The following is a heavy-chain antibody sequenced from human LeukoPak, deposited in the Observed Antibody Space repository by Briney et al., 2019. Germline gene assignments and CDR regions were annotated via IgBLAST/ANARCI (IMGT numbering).Heavy chain of an antibody. D-gene: IGHD6-6*01. V-gene: IGHV1-46*01. Sequence: ASVKVSCKASGYTFTSYYMHWVRQAPGQGLEWMGIINPSGGSTSYAQKFQGRVTMTRDTSTSTVYMELSSLRSEDTAVYYCARDGVQYSSSSDLDYWGQGTLVTVSS. CDR3: ARDGVQYSSSSDLDY. CDR1: GYTFTSYY. CDR2: INPSGGST. J-gene: IGHJ4*02.